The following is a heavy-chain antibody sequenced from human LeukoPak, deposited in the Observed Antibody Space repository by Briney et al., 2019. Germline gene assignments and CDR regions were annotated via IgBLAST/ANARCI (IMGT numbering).Heavy chain of an antibody. CDR2: MNPNSGNT. V-gene: IGHV1-8*01. CDR1: GYTFSSYD. J-gene: IGHJ3*02. D-gene: IGHD3-10*01. CDR3: ARGWDKGFRGLLDVFDM. Sequence: ASVKVSCKASGYTFSSYDINWVRQATGQGLEWMGWMNPNSGNTGYAQTFQGRVPMTRNTSISTAYMELTSLSSEDTAVYYCARGWDKGFRGLLDVFDMGAQGARVTVS.